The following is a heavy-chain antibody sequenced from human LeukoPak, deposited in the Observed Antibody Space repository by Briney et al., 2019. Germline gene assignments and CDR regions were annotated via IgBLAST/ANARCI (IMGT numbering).Heavy chain of an antibody. Sequence: PGRSLRLSCAASGFTFSSYGMHWVRQAPGKGLEWVAVISYDGSNKYYADSVKSRFTISRDNSKNTLYLQMNSLRAEDTAVYYCAKDSHNNYGMDVWGQGTTVTVSS. CDR1: GFTFSSYG. CDR2: ISYDGSNK. V-gene: IGHV3-30*18. J-gene: IGHJ6*02. CDR3: AKDSHNNYGMDV. D-gene: IGHD1-1*01.